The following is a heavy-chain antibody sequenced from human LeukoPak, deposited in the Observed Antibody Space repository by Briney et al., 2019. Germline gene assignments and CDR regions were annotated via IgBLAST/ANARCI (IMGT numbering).Heavy chain of an antibody. D-gene: IGHD2-15*01. V-gene: IGHV1-2*04. Sequence: GASVKVSCKASGYTFTSYYMHWVRQAPGQGLEWMGWINPNSGGTNYAQKFQGWVTMTRDTSISTAYMELSRLRSDDTAVYYCARDVVGRGYCSGGSCFPDYYGMDVWGQGTTVTVSS. CDR2: INPNSGGT. CDR3: ARDVVGRGYCSGGSCFPDYYGMDV. J-gene: IGHJ6*02. CDR1: GYTFTSYY.